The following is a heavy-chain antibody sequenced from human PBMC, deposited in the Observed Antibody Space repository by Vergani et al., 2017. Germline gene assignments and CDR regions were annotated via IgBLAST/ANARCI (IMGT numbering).Heavy chain of an antibody. CDR3: AKSXVRGVIRTDYYYYYMDV. D-gene: IGHD3-10*01. Sequence: QVQLVESGGGVVQPGRSLRLSCAASGFTFSSYGMHWVRQAPGKGLEWVAVISYDGSNKYYADSVKGRFTISRDNSKNTRDLQMNSLRAEDTAVYYCAKSXVRGVIRTDYYYYYMDVWGKGTTVTVSS. CDR1: GFTFSSYG. CDR2: ISYDGSNK. J-gene: IGHJ6*03. V-gene: IGHV3-30*18.